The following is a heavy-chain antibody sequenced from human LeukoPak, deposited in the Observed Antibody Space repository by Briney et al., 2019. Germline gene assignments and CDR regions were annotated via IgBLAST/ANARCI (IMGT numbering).Heavy chain of an antibody. CDR2: VSCDGGST. V-gene: IGHV3-64D*09. CDR1: GFPFSNFP. J-gene: IGHJ4*02. D-gene: IGHD3-22*01. CDR3: VKAILFGSVSYYAD. Sequence: PGGSPSLSCSASGFPFSNFPMHWVRQAPGKGLEYVSAVSCDGGSTYYADSVRGRFTISRDNSKNTLSLQMGSLRAEDTAVYYCVKAILFGSVSYYADWGQGTLVTVSS.